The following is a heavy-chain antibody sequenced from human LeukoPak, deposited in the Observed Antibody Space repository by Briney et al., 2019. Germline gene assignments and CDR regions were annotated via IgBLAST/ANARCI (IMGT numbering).Heavy chain of an antibody. J-gene: IGHJ6*03. CDR2: MNPNSGNT. D-gene: IGHD1-7*01. Sequence: ASVKDSCKASGYTFTSYDINSVRQATGQGLEWMGWMNPNSGNTGYAQKFQGGATMTRNTSISTAYMELSSLRSEDTAVYYCARGLNLTGTTGWMYYYYYYMDVWGKGTTVTVSS. CDR1: GYTFTSYD. V-gene: IGHV1-8*01. CDR3: ARGLNLTGTTGWMYYYYYYMDV.